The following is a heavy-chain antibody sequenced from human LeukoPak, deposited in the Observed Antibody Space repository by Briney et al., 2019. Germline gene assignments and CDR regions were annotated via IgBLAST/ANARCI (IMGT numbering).Heavy chain of an antibody. V-gene: IGHV4-34*01. CDR3: ARGPPTDYYDSSGFYYVFDY. J-gene: IGHJ4*02. D-gene: IGHD3-22*01. CDR2: INHSGST. CDR1: GGSISSFY. Sequence: SETLSLTCTVSGGSISSFYWSWIRQPPGKGLEWIGEINHSGSTNYNPSLKSRVTISVDTSKNQFSLKLSSVTAADTAVYFCARGPPTDYYDSSGFYYVFDYWGQGTLVTVSS.